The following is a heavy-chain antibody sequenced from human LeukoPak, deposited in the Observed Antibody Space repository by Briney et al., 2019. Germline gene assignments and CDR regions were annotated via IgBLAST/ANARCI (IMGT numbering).Heavy chain of an antibody. Sequence: GRSLRLSCAASGFTFSSYGMHWVRQAPGKGLEWVAVISYDGSNKYYADSVKGRFTISRDNSKNTLYLQMNGLRAEDTAVYYCASSGVTTVTTAYFQHWGQGTLVTVSS. CDR1: GFTFSSYG. V-gene: IGHV3-30*03. CDR2: ISYDGSNK. CDR3: ASSGVTTVTTAYFQH. D-gene: IGHD4-17*01. J-gene: IGHJ1*01.